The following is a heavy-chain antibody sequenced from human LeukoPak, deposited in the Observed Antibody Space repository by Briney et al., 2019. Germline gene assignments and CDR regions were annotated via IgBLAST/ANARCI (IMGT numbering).Heavy chain of an antibody. D-gene: IGHD3-22*01. CDR1: GFTFSSYA. J-gene: IGHJ3*02. V-gene: IGHV3-7*01. CDR3: AREYFDSSGYYDAFDI. CDR2: IKEDGSEK. Sequence: GGSLRLSCTASGFTFSSYAMHWVRQAPGKGLEWVANIKEDGSEKYYVDSVKGRFTISRDNAKDSLNLQMNSLRAEDTAVYYCAREYFDSSGYYDAFDIWGQGTKVTVSS.